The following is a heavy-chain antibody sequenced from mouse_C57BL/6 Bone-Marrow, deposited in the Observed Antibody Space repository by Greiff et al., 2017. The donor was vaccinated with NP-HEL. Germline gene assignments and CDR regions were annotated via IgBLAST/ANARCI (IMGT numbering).Heavy chain of an antibody. V-gene: IGHV1-82*01. CDR2: IYPGDGDT. CDR3: ARGYGSAMDY. D-gene: IGHD1-1*01. CDR1: GYAFSSSW. J-gene: IGHJ4*01. Sequence: LVESGPELVKPGASVKISCKASGYAFSSSWMNWVKQRPGKGLEWIGRIYPGDGDTNYNGKFKGKATLTADKSSSTAYMQLSSLTSEDSAVYFCARGYGSAMDYWGQGTSVTVSS.